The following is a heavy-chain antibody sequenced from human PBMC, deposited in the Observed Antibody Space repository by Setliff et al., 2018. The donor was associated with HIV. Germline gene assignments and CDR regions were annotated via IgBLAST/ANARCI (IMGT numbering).Heavy chain of an antibody. D-gene: IGHD3-22*01. Sequence: SETLSLTCTVSGGSISSGGYYWSWIRQHPGKGLEWIGHIYTSGSTNYNPSLKSRVTISVDTSKNQFSLKLSSVTAADTAVYYCARGNNGYYYDSSGYYHWGQGTLVTVSS. CDR2: IYTSGST. CDR3: ARGNNGYYYDSSGYYH. CDR1: GGSISSGGYY. J-gene: IGHJ5*02. V-gene: IGHV4-61*09.